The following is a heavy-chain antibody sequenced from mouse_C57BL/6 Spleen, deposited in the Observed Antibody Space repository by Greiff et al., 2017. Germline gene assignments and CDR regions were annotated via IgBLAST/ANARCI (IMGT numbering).Heavy chain of an antibody. J-gene: IGHJ4*01. D-gene: IGHD1-1*01. Sequence: EVQLQESEGGLVQPGSSMKLSCTASGFTFSDYYMAWVRQVPEKGLEWVANINYDGSSTYYLDSLKSRFIISRDNVKNILYLQMSSLKSEDTATYYCATYGSRERGYAMDYWGQGTSVTVSS. CDR3: ATYGSRERGYAMDY. CDR2: INYDGSST. CDR1: GFTFSDYY. V-gene: IGHV5-16*01.